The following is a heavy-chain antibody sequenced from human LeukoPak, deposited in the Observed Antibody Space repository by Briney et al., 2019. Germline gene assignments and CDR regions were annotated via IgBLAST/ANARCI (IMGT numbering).Heavy chain of an antibody. CDR2: ISGSGGRT. V-gene: IGHV3-23*01. D-gene: IGHD1-26*01. CDR3: ANTSGSYWNYFDY. J-gene: IGHJ4*02. Sequence: GGSLRLSCAASGFTLSSYALSWVRQAPGKGLEWVSGISGSGGRTFYADSVKGRFTISRDNSKNTLYLQMNSLRAEDTAVYYCANTSGSYWNYFDYWGQGTLVTVSS. CDR1: GFTLSSYA.